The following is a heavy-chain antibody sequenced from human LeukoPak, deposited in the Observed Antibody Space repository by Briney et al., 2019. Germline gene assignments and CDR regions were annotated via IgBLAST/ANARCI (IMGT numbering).Heavy chain of an antibody. J-gene: IGHJ6*03. CDR3: AKDGNGAAGYYYYYYMDV. CDR2: TRYDGSNK. D-gene: IGHD4/OR15-4a*01. V-gene: IGHV3-30*02. CDR1: GFTFSSYG. Sequence: PGGSLRLSCAASGFTFSSYGMYWVRQAPGKGLEWVAFTRYDGSNKYYEDSLKGRFTISRDNSKNTLYLQMNSLRAEDTAVYYCAKDGNGAAGYYYYYYMDVWGKGTTVTVSS.